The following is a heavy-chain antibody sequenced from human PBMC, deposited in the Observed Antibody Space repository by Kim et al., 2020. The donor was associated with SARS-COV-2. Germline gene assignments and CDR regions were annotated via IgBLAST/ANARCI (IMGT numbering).Heavy chain of an antibody. CDR1: GFTFRNYA. CDR3: ATFRTGYDILTEDYFDY. D-gene: IGHD3-9*01. CDR2: ISATGGTT. Sequence: GGSLRLSCAASGFTFRNYAMTWVRQAPGKGLEWVSAISATGGTTYYADSVKGRFSISRDNSKNTLYLHMNSLRAEDTSVYYCATFRTGYDILTEDYFDYWGRGTLVTVSS. V-gene: IGHV3-23*01. J-gene: IGHJ4*02.